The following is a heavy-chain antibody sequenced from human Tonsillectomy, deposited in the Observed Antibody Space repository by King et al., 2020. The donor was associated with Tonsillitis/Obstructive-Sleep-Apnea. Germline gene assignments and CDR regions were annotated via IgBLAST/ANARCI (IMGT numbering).Heavy chain of an antibody. V-gene: IGHV3-23*04. Sequence: QLVESGGGLVQPGGSLRLSCAASGFTFSSYAMSWVRQAPGKGLEWVSAISGSGGSTYYADSVKGRVTISRDNSMNTLYLQMNSMRAEDTAVYYCAKMVVVVAAITYFDYWGQGTLVTVSS. CDR2: ISGSGGST. CDR3: AKMVVVVAAITYFDY. J-gene: IGHJ4*02. D-gene: IGHD2-15*01. CDR1: GFTFSSYA.